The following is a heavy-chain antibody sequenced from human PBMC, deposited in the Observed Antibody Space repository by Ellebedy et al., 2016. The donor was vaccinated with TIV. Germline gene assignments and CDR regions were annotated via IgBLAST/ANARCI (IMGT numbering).Heavy chain of an antibody. D-gene: IGHD3-10*01. J-gene: IGHJ5*02. CDR3: ARDPQPAMVRGAGWFDP. CDR1: GFTFSSYS. CDR2: ISSSSSTI. V-gene: IGHV3-48*02. Sequence: GESLKISCAASGFTFSSYSMNWVRQAPGKGLEWVSYISSSSSTIYYADSVKGRFTISRDNAKNSLYLQMNSLRDEDTAGYYCARDPQPAMVRGAGWFDPWGQGTLVTVSS.